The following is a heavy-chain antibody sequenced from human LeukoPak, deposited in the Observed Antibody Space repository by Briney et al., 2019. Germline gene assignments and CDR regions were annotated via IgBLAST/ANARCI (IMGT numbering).Heavy chain of an antibody. V-gene: IGHV4-59*08. Sequence: SETLSLTCTVSGGSISGYYWSWIRQPPGKALEWIGYIFYSGSTSYNPSLKSRVTISVDTSKNQFSLRLNSVTAADTAVYYCARYAYHSSGYYLDYWGQGTLVTVSS. CDR2: IFYSGST. CDR1: GGSISGYY. J-gene: IGHJ4*02. CDR3: ARYAYHSSGYYLDY. D-gene: IGHD3-22*01.